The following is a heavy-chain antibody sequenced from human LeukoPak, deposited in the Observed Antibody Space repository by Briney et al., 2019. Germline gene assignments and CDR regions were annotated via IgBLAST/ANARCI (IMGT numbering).Heavy chain of an antibody. V-gene: IGHV4-59*12. CDR2: IYYSGST. CDR3: ARDDYYYDSSGYYSN. CDR1: GGSISSYY. J-gene: IGHJ4*02. D-gene: IGHD3-22*01. Sequence: SETLSLTCTVSGGSISSYYWSWIRQPPGKGLEWIGYIYYSGSTNYNPSLKSRVTMSVDTSKNQFSPKLSSVTAADTAVYYCARDDYYYDSSGYYSNWGQGTLVTVSS.